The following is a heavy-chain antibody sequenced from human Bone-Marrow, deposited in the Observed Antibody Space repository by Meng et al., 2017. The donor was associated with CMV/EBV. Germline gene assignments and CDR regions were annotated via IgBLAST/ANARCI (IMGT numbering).Heavy chain of an antibody. J-gene: IGHJ4*02. CDR2: IYYSGST. D-gene: IGHD3-3*01. CDR3: ARHGFPAYYDFWSGYYGYFDY. CDR1: GGSISSSSYY. Sequence: GSLRLSCTVSGGSISSSSYYWGWIRQPPGKGLEWIGSIYYSGSTYYNPSLKSRVTISVDTSKNQFTLKLRSVTAADTAVYYCARHGFPAYYDFWSGYYGYFDYWGQGTLVTVSS. V-gene: IGHV4-39*01.